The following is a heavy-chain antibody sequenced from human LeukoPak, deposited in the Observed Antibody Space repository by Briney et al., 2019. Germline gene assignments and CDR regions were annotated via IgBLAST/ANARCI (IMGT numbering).Heavy chain of an antibody. CDR1: GGSFSGYY. D-gene: IGHD3-22*01. CDR3: ARGHAYYYDSSGYYFQDWFDP. Sequence: SETLSLTCAVYGGSFSGYYWSWIRQPPGKGLEWIGEINHSGSTNYNPSLKSRVTISVDTSKNQFSLKLSSVTAADTAVYYCARGHAYYYDSSGYYFQDWFDPWGQGTLVTVSS. V-gene: IGHV4-34*01. J-gene: IGHJ5*02. CDR2: INHSGST.